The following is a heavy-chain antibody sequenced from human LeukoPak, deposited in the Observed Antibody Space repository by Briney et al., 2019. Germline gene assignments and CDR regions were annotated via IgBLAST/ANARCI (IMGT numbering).Heavy chain of an antibody. CDR1: GFTFSSYE. D-gene: IGHD6-13*01. J-gene: IGHJ5*02. CDR2: ISSSGSTI. CDR3: ARGPRTYSSSWLGALPNWFDP. Sequence: GGSLRLSCAASGFTFSSYEMNWVRQAPGKGLEWVSYISSSGSTIYYADSVKGRFTISRDNAKNSLYLQMDSLRAEDTAVYYCARGPRTYSSSWLGALPNWFDPWGQGTLVTVSS. V-gene: IGHV3-48*03.